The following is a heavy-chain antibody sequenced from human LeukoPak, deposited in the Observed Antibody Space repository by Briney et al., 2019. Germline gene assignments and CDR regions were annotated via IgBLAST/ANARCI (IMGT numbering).Heavy chain of an antibody. D-gene: IGHD3-9*01. CDR2: ISAYNGNT. V-gene: IGHV1-18*01. CDR1: GYTFTSYG. Sequence: ASLKVSCKASGYTFTSYGISWVRQAPGQGLEWMGWISAYNGNTNYAQKLQGRVTMTTDTSTSTAYMELRSLRSDDTAVYYCARVYDILTGYYWFDPWGQGTLVTVSS. CDR3: ARVYDILTGYYWFDP. J-gene: IGHJ5*02.